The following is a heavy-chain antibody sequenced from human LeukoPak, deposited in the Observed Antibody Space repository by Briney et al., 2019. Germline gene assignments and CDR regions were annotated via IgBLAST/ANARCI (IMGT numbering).Heavy chain of an antibody. J-gene: IGHJ4*02. V-gene: IGHV3-23*01. CDR1: GFTFSSYA. CDR3: ARLGVTTNGSYYFDY. D-gene: IGHD4-11*01. CDR2: ISGSGGST. Sequence: PGGSLRLSCAASGFTFSSYAMSWVRQAPGKGLEWVSAISGSGGSTYYADSVKGRFTISRDNSKNTLYLQMNSLRAEDTAVYYCARLGVTTNGSYYFDYWGQGTLVTVSS.